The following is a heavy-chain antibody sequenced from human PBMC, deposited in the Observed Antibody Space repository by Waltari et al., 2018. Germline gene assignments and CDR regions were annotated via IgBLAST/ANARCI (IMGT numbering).Heavy chain of an antibody. V-gene: IGHV4-34*01. CDR2: INHSGST. CDR1: GGSFRGYY. CDR3: ARGENCSGGSCYSANWFDP. Sequence: QVQLQQWGAGLLKPSETLSLTCAVYGGSFRGYYWSWIRQPPGKGLGWIGEINHSGSTNYNPSLKSRVTISVDKSKNQFSLKLSSVTAADTAVYYCARGENCSGGSCYSANWFDPWGQGTLVTVSS. D-gene: IGHD2-15*01. J-gene: IGHJ5*02.